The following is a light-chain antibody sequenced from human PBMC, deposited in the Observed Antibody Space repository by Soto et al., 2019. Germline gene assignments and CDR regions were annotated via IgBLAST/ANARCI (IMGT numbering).Light chain of an antibody. CDR1: QSVNSK. CDR3: QQYDQWPIT. J-gene: IGKJ4*01. Sequence: EIVMTQSPVTLSVSPGERVTFSCRASQSVNSKLAWYQHKPGQAPRLLISGASTGATGIPARFSGSGSGTEFTLTINSLQSEDYAVYYCQQYDQWPITFCGGTKVEIK. V-gene: IGKV3-15*01. CDR2: GAS.